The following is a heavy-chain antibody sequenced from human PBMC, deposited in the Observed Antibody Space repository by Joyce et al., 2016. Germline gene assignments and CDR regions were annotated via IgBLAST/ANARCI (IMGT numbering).Heavy chain of an antibody. Sequence: QVQLEQSGAEVKKPGSSARAPCTASGRTFISYTITWVRQAPGQGLEWMGRIIHSLGTTYYAQKFQGRVTITADKSTSTAYMELSSLTSEDTAVYYCATDRLASYYYYYIDVWGKGTTVTVSS. CDR2: IIHSLGTT. J-gene: IGHJ6*03. CDR3: ATDRLASYYYYYIDV. CDR1: GRTFISYT. V-gene: IGHV1-69*08.